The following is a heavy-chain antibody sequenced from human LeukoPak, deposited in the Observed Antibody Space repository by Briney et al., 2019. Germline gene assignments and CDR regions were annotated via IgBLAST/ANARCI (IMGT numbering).Heavy chain of an antibody. V-gene: IGHV4-38-2*02. Sequence: SETLSLTCTVSGYSISSGYYWGWIRQPPGKGLEWIGSIYHSGSTYYNPSLKSRVTISVDTSKNQFSLKLSSVTAADTAVYYCARLPYVYGSGSYWGAWFDPWGQGTLVTVFS. CDR3: ARLPYVYGSGSYWGAWFDP. J-gene: IGHJ5*02. D-gene: IGHD3-10*01. CDR2: IYHSGST. CDR1: GYSISSGYY.